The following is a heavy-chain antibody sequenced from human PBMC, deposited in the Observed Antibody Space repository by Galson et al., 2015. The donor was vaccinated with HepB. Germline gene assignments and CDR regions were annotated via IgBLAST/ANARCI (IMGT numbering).Heavy chain of an antibody. CDR1: GFTFSGSA. J-gene: IGHJ4*02. CDR3: VKDSDGYSLPLDY. Sequence: SLRLSCAASGFTFSGSAIHWVRQASGRGLEWVGHIGTKSDNYATAYSASVKGRFTVSRDNSKNTLYLQMSSLRAEDTAVYYCVKDSDGYSLPLDYWGQGTLVTVSS. CDR2: IGTKSDNYAT. D-gene: IGHD5-24*01. V-gene: IGHV3-73*01.